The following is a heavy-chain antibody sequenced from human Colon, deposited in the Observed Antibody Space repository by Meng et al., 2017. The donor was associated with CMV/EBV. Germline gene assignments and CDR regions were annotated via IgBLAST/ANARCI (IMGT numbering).Heavy chain of an antibody. D-gene: IGHD6-6*01. V-gene: IGHV1-69*02. J-gene: IGHJ4*02. CDR3: APYPGSSSTTDY. CDR2: ISPALGIA. Sequence: SVKVSCKASGGTFKSYSISWVRQAPGQGLEWMGRISPALGIASYAQKFPDRVTITADKSTSTAYMELSSLRSEDTAVYYCAPYPGSSSTTDYWGQGTLVTVSS. CDR1: GGTFKSYS.